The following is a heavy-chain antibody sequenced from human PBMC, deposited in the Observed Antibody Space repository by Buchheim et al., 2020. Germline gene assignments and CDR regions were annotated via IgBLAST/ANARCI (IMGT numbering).Heavy chain of an antibody. V-gene: IGHV3-74*02. Sequence: VQLVESGGGVVQPGRSLRLSCAASGFTFSSYWMHWVRQAPGKGLVWVSRINSDGTSTSYEDSVKGRFTISRDNAKNTVYLQMNSLRVEDTAVYYCARARWELSNWLDPWGQGTL. CDR3: ARARWELSNWLDP. D-gene: IGHD1-26*01. J-gene: IGHJ5*02. CDR1: GFTFSSYW. CDR2: INSDGTST.